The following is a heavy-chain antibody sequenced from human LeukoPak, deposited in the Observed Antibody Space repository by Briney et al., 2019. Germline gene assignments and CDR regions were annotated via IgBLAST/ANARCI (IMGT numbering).Heavy chain of an antibody. CDR2: ISTSSTIV. V-gene: IGHV3-48*01. CDR1: GFTFSSHN. CDR3: AKMLLNYFDTSGGAFDI. D-gene: IGHD3-22*01. Sequence: QPGGSLRLSCAASGFTFSSHNMNWVRQAPGKGLEWVSYISTSSTIVYYAESVKGRFTISRDNAKTSLYLQMNSLRAEDTAIYYCAKMLLNYFDTSGGAFDIWGQGTMVTVSS. J-gene: IGHJ3*02.